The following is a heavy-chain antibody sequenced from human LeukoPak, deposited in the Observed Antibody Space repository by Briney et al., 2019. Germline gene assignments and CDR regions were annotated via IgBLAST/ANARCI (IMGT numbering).Heavy chain of an antibody. CDR2: ISYDGSNE. D-gene: IGHD3-22*01. Sequence: GGSLRLSCAASGFTFSSYVMHWVRQAPGKGLEWVAIISYDGSNEYYADSVKGRFTISRDNSKNTLYLQMNSLRAADTAVYYCARGPGEGGSSGYYFGKPEDPAEYYFDYWGQGTLVTVSS. CDR1: GFTFSSYV. V-gene: IGHV3-30*04. J-gene: IGHJ4*02. CDR3: ARGPGEGGSSGYYFGKPEDPAEYYFDY.